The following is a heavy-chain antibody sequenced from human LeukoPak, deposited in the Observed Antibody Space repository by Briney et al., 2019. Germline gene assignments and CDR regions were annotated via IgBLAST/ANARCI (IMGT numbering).Heavy chain of an antibody. J-gene: IGHJ4*02. V-gene: IGHV4-31*03. D-gene: IGHD3-10*01. CDR3: AGITMVRGVIIKGEYYFDY. Sequence: PSETLSLTCTVSGGSISSGGYYWSWIRQHPGKGLERIGYIYYSGSTYYNPSLKSRVTISVDTSMNQFSLKLSSVTAADTAVYYCAGITMVRGVIIKGEYYFDYWGQGTLVTVSS. CDR1: GGSISSGGYY. CDR2: IYYSGST.